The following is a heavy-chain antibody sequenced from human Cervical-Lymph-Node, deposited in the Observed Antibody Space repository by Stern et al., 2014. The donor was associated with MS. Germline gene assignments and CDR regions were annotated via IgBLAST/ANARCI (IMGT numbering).Heavy chain of an antibody. J-gene: IGHJ4*02. Sequence: EVQLVESGGGLVQPGGSLRLSCAASGFTFSNYWMYWVRQAPGKGLMWVSRINSDGSITNHADSVKGRFTISRDNAKNTLYLQMNSLRAEDTAVYYCARVGGSSWRTGGQGTLVTVSS. D-gene: IGHD6-13*01. CDR1: GFTFSNYW. CDR3: ARVGGSSWRT. CDR2: INSDGSIT. V-gene: IGHV3-74*01.